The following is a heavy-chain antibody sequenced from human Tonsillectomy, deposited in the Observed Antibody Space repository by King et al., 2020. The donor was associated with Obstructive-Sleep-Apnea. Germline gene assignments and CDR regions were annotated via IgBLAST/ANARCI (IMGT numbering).Heavy chain of an antibody. CDR3: ARAVDGSGSYSYYYNAMDV. Sequence: QLQESGPGLVKPSQTLSLTCTVSGGSINSVGYYWTWIRQHPVKGLEWIGYIYYIGSTYYNPSLKSRVTISVDTSKKQFSLRLSSVTAADTAVYYCARAVDGSGSYSYYYNAMDVWGQGTTVTVSS. D-gene: IGHD3-10*01. V-gene: IGHV4-31*03. J-gene: IGHJ6*02. CDR1: GGSINSVGYY. CDR2: IYYIGST.